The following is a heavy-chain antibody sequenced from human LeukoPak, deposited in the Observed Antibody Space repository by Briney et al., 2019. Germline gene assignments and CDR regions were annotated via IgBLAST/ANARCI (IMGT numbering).Heavy chain of an antibody. D-gene: IGHD6-6*01. J-gene: IGHJ4*02. CDR2: INHSGST. V-gene: IGHV4-34*01. CDR1: GGSFSSNY. CDR3: ARGPRITARRIDY. Sequence: SETLSLTCAVYGGSFSSNYWSWIRQPPGKGLEWIGEINHSGSTNYNPSLKSRFTISVDTSKNQFSLKLRSVTAADTAVYYCARGPRITARRIDYWGQGTLVTVSS.